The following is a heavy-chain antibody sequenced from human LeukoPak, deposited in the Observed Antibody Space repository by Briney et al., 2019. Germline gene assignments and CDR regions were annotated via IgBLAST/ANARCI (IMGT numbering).Heavy chain of an antibody. CDR2: INHSGST. V-gene: IGHV4-34*01. Sequence: SETLSLTCAVYGGSFNGYYWSWIRQPPGKGLEWIGEINHSGSTNYNPSLKSRVTISVDTSKNQFSLKLSSVTAADTAVYYCARVGYLHRYCSGGSCLVWFDPWGQGTLVTVSS. J-gene: IGHJ5*02. D-gene: IGHD2-15*01. CDR1: GGSFNGYY. CDR3: ARVGYLHRYCSGGSCLVWFDP.